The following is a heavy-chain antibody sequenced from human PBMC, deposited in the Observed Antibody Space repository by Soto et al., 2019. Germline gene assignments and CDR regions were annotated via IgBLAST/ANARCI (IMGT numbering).Heavy chain of an antibody. V-gene: IGHV4-61*01. CDR2: IYYSGST. J-gene: IGHJ4*02. D-gene: IGHD6-13*01. Sequence: PSETLSLTCTVSGGSVSSGSYYWSWIRQPPGKGLEWIGYIYYSGSTNYNPSLKSRVTISVGTSKNQFSLKLSSVTAADTAVYYCAGGAAAGLDFDYWGQGTLVTVSS. CDR1: GGSVSSGSYY. CDR3: AGGAAAGLDFDY.